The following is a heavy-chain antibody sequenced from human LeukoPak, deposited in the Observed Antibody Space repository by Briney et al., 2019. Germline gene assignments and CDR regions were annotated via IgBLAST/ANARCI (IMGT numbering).Heavy chain of an antibody. CDR1: GFTFSSYW. CDR3: ARVSDSSGYYHYFDY. J-gene: IGHJ4*02. V-gene: IGHV3-7*01. CDR2: IKQDGSEK. D-gene: IGHD3-22*01. Sequence: GGSLRLSCAAPGFTFSSYWMSWVRQAPGKGLEWVANIKQDGSEKYYVDSVKGRFTISRDNAKNSLYLQMNSLRAEDTAVYYCARVSDSSGYYHYFDYWGQGTLVTVSS.